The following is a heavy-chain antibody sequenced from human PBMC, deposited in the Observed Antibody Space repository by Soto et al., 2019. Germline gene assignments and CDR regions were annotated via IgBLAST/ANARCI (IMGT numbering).Heavy chain of an antibody. CDR2: IIHISGTA. J-gene: IGHJ3*02. D-gene: IGHD6-13*01. Sequence: QVQLVQSGAEVKKPGSSVKVSCKASGGTFSSYAISWVRQAPGQGLEWMGGIIHISGTANYAQKFQGRVTITADESTSTAYMELSSLRSEDTAVYYCAREGAAGDACDIWCQGTMVTVSS. V-gene: IGHV1-69*12. CDR3: AREGAAGDACDI. CDR1: GGTFSSYA.